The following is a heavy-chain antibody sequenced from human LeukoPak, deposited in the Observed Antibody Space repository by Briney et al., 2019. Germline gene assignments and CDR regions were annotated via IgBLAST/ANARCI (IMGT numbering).Heavy chain of an antibody. Sequence: GSSVKVSCKASGGTFSSYAISWVRQAPGQGLEWMGGIIPIFGTANYAQKFQGRVTTTADESTSTAYMELSSLRSEDTAVYYCARSDCSSTSCYEDYYYYGMDVWGQGTTVTVSS. V-gene: IGHV1-69*01. CDR3: ARSDCSSTSCYEDYYYYGMDV. J-gene: IGHJ6*02. CDR1: GGTFSSYA. CDR2: IIPIFGTA. D-gene: IGHD2-2*01.